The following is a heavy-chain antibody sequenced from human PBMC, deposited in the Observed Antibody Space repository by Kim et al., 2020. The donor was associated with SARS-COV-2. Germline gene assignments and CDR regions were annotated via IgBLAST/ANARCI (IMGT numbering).Heavy chain of an antibody. D-gene: IGHD3-22*01. CDR1: GFTFSSYA. V-gene: IGHV3-23*01. Sequence: GGSLRLSCAASGFTFSSYAMSWVRQAPGKGLEWVSAISGSGGSTYYADSVKGRFTISRDNSKNTLYLQMNSLRAEDTAVYYCAKLEDSSGYYYVRPGGGMDVWGQGTTVTVSS. J-gene: IGHJ6*02. CDR2: ISGSGGST. CDR3: AKLEDSSGYYYVRPGGGMDV.